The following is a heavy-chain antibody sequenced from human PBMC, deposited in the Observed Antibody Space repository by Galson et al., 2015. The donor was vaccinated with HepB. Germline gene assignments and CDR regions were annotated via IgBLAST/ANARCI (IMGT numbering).Heavy chain of an antibody. V-gene: IGHV1-2*02. CDR3: ARECVGTPPSGAFDI. CDR2: INPNSGGT. D-gene: IGHD1-1*01. CDR1: GYTFTGYY. Sequence: SVKVSCKASGYTFTGYYMHWVRQAPGQGLEWMGWINPNSGGTNYAQKFQGRVTMTRDTSISTAYMELSRLRSDDTAVYYCARECVGTPPSGAFDIWGQGTMVTVSS. J-gene: IGHJ3*02.